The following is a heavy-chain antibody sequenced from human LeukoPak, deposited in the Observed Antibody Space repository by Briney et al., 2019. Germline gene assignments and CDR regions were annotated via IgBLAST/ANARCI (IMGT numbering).Heavy chain of an antibody. D-gene: IGHD3-3*01. CDR3: ARAEWHGMVV. J-gene: IGHJ6*02. CDR1: GYTFTNYY. V-gene: IGHV1-46*01. Sequence: ASVKVSCKASGYTFTNYYMHWVRQAPGQGLEWMGIVNPSGGSTSYAQKFQGRGTMTRDTSTTTVYMELSSLRSEDTAVYYCARAEWHGMVVWGQGATVTVSS. CDR2: VNPSGGST.